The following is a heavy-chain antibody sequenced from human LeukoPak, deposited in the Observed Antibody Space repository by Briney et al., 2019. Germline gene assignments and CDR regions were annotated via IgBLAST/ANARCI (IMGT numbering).Heavy chain of an antibody. V-gene: IGHV3-48*03. CDR2: IITISSTT. Sequence: GGSLRLSCAASGFIFSSYEMNWVRQAPGKGLEWVSYIITISSTTYYEASVTRRFTVSRDNSNNSLYLQMNSLRVYDTAVYYCARIARDYYYMDVWGKGTTVTVSS. CDR1: GFIFSSYE. CDR3: ARIARDYYYMDV. J-gene: IGHJ6*03.